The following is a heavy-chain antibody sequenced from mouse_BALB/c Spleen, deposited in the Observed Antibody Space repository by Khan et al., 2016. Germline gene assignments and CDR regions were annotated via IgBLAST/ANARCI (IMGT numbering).Heavy chain of an antibody. D-gene: IGHD1-1*01. Sequence: EVQLQESGPELVKPGASVKISCKASGYTFTDYNMHWVKQNHGKSLEWIGYIYPYNGGTGYNQKFKNKATLTVDNSSSTAYMALRSLTSEVSAVYYCARGYYGSSGTYWGQGTLVSVST. CDR2: IYPYNGGT. V-gene: IGHV1S29*02. CDR1: GYTFTDYN. CDR3: ARGYYGSSGTY. J-gene: IGHJ3*01.